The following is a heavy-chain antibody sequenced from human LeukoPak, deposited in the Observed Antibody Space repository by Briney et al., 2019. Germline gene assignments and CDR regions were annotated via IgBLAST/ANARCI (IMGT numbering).Heavy chain of an antibody. D-gene: IGHD2-2*01. CDR3: ARSPGYCSSTSCYFGY. CDR1: GFTFSSYS. CDR2: ISSSSSYI. J-gene: IGHJ4*02. V-gene: IGHV3-21*01. Sequence: GGSLRLSCAASGFTFSSYSMNWVRQAPGKGLEWVSSISSSSSYIYYADSVKGRFTISRDNAKNSLYLQMNSLRAEDTAVYYCARSPGYCSSTSCYFGYWGQGTLVTVS.